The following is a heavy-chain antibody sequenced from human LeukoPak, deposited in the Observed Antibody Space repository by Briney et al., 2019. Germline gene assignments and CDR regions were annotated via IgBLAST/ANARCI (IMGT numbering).Heavy chain of an antibody. CDR1: GGSMTTHH. V-gene: IGHV4-59*11. Sequence: SETLSLTCTVSGGSMTTHHWNWIRQTPGKGLEWIGYVFDSGRTKENPSLKSRVTLSADTSKDQLSLRLSSVTAADTAVYYCTTIKRGNIFGYFDFWGQGILVTVSS. D-gene: IGHD5-18*01. CDR3: TTIKRGNIFGYFDF. J-gene: IGHJ4*02. CDR2: VFDSGRT.